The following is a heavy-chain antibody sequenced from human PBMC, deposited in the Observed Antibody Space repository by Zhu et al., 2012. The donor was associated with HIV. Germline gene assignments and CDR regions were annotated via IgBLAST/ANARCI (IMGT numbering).Heavy chain of an antibody. Sequence: QVQLQKSGPGLVKPSATLSLTCSVSRDSISSFYWSWIRQSPGQRLEWIGYVYNSGSPNYNPSLKSRVTISVDMSKNQFSLNLTSVTAADTAVYYCARSRSAGYWYFDLWGLALWSLS. CDR1: RDSISSFY. D-gene: IGHD1-14*01. V-gene: IGHV4-59*01. CDR2: VYNSGSP. J-gene: IGHJ2*01. CDR3: ARSRSAGYWYFDL.